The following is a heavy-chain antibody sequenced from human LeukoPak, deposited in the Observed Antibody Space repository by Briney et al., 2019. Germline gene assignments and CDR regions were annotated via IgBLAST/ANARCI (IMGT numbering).Heavy chain of an antibody. Sequence: PSETLSLTCTVSGGSINSGTYYWSWIRQPAGKGLEWIGRIYTSGSTNYNPSLKSRVTISVDTSKNQFPLKLSSVTAADTAMYYCARGESSSSPLYYYYYYMDVWGKGTTVTVSS. J-gene: IGHJ6*03. CDR2: IYTSGST. V-gene: IGHV4-61*02. CDR1: GGSINSGTYY. CDR3: ARGESSSSPLYYYYYYMDV. D-gene: IGHD6-6*01.